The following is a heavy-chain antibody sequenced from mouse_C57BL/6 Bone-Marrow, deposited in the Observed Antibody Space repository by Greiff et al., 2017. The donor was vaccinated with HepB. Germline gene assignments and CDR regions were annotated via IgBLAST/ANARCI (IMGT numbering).Heavy chain of an antibody. CDR2: IWSGGST. D-gene: IGHD2-4*01. Sequence: VQLQQSGPGLVQPSQSLSITCTVSGFSLTSYGVHWVRQSPGKGLEWLGVIWSGGSTDYNAAFISRLSISKDNSKSQVFFKMNSLQADDTAIYYCARVYDYDGGVDYWGQGTTLTVSS. J-gene: IGHJ2*01. V-gene: IGHV2-2*01. CDR1: GFSLTSYG. CDR3: ARVYDYDGGVDY.